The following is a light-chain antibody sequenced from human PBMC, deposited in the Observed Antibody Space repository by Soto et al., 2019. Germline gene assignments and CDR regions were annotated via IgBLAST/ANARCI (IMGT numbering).Light chain of an antibody. Sequence: QSVLTQPPSVSAAPGQRVTISCTGSSSNIGAGYDVHWYQQLPGTAPKLLVSGDTNRPSGVPDRFYGSKSGTSASLAITGLRAEDEADYYCQSFDSSLSGWVFGGGTKLTVL. CDR1: SSNIGAGYD. CDR3: QSFDSSLSGWV. CDR2: GDT. V-gene: IGLV1-40*01. J-gene: IGLJ3*02.